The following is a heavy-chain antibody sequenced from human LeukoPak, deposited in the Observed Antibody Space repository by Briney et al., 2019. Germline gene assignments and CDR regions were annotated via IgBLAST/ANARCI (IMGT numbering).Heavy chain of an antibody. CDR3: ARGGYCSSTSCYPLTLFDH. CDR1: GFTFSTYG. J-gene: IGHJ4*02. CDR2: IWYDGSNK. Sequence: GGSLRLSCGASGFTFSTYGMHWVRQAPGKGLEWAAVIWYDGSNKYYADSVKGRFTISRDNSKNTLYLQINSLRAEDTAVYYCARGGYCSSTSCYPLTLFDHWGQGTLVTVSS. V-gene: IGHV3-33*01. D-gene: IGHD2-2*01.